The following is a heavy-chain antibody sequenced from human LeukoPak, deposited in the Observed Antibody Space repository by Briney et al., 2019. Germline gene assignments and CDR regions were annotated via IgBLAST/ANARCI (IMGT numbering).Heavy chain of an antibody. V-gene: IGHV3-23*01. CDR2: ISGSGGTT. D-gene: IGHD3-10*02. Sequence: GGTLRLSCTSSGFTFSDYGMAWVRQAPGKGLEWVSAISGSGGTTYYADSVKGRFTISRDNAKNSLYLQMNSLRAEDTAVYYCAELGITMIGGVWGKGTTVTISS. CDR1: GFTFSDYG. J-gene: IGHJ6*04. CDR3: AELGITMIGGV.